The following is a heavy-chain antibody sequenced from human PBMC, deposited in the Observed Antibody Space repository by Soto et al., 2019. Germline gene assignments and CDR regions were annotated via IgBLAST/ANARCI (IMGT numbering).Heavy chain of an antibody. CDR2: IYPGDSDT. V-gene: IGHV5-51*01. CDR1: GYSFTSYW. J-gene: IGHJ6*02. Sequence: PGESLKISCKGSGYSFTSYWIGWVRQMPGKGLEWMGIIYPGDSDTRYSPSFQGLVTISADESISTAYLQWSSVRASDTAMYYCARQGKWGVASILGTDYYGMDVWGQGTTVTVSS. CDR3: ARQGKWGVASILGTDYYGMDV. D-gene: IGHD5-12*01.